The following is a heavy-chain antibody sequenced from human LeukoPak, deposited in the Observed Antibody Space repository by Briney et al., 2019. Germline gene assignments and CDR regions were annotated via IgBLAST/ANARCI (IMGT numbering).Heavy chain of an antibody. D-gene: IGHD5-12*01. J-gene: IGHJ4*02. CDR3: ARSGYSGYDYYWFDY. Sequence: GASVKVSCKASGYTFTSYYMHWVRQAPGQGLEWMGIINPSGGSTSYAQKFQGRVTMTRDMSTSTVYMELSSLRSEDTAVYYCARSGYSGYDYYWFDYWGQGTLVTVSS. CDR1: GYTFTSYY. CDR2: INPSGGST. V-gene: IGHV1-46*01.